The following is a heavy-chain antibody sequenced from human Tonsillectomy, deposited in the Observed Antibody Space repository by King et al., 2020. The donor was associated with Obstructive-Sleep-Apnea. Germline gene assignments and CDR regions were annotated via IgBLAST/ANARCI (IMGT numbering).Heavy chain of an antibody. CDR3: ARGVIVGASNWYFDL. CDR2: IGVAANT. Sequence: VQLVESGGGLVQPGGSLRLSCAASGFTLSSYDMHWVRRPTGKGLEWVSAIGVAANTYYPGSVKGRFTISRENANNSLYLQMNSLRAGDTAVYYCARGVIVGASNWYFDLWGRGTLVTVSS. V-gene: IGHV3-13*01. D-gene: IGHD1-26*01. J-gene: IGHJ2*01. CDR1: GFTLSSYD.